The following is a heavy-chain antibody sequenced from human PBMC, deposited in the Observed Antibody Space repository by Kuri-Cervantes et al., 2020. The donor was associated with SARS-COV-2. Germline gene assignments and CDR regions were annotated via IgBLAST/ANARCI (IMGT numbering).Heavy chain of an antibody. CDR2: IYYSGST. D-gene: IGHD1-14*01. J-gene: IGHJ6*02. Sequence: GSLRLSCTVSGGSISSSSYYWGWIRQPPGKGLEWIGSIYYSGSTYYNPSLKSRVTISVDTSKNQFSLKLSSVTAADTAVYYCAREYRGFYGMDVWGQGTTVTVSS. CDR1: GGSISSSSYY. V-gene: IGHV4-39*07. CDR3: AREYRGFYGMDV.